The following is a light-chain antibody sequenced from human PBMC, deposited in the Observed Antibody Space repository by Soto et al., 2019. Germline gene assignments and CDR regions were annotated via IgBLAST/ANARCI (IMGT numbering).Light chain of an antibody. J-gene: IGLJ2*01. CDR2: EVS. CDR3: SSYAGSNNLAV. CDR1: SSDVGGYNY. Sequence: QSALTQPPSASGSPGQSVTISCTGTSSDVGGYNYVSWYQQHPGKAPKLMIYEVSKRPSGVPDRFSGSKSGNTASLTVSGPQAQDEAGYHCSSYAGSNNLAVFGGGTKLTVL. V-gene: IGLV2-8*01.